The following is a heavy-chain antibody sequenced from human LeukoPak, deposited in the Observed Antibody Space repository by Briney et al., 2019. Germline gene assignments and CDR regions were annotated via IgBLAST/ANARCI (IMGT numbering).Heavy chain of an antibody. J-gene: IGHJ6*02. Sequence: GGSLRLSCAASGFTFSSYAMHWVRQAPGKGLEWVAVISYDGSSKYYADSVKGRFTISRDNSKNTLYLQMNSLRAEDTAVYYCARDSTGMATYGMDVWGQGTTVTVSS. CDR1: GFTFSSYA. V-gene: IGHV3-30-3*01. CDR3: ARDSTGMATYGMDV. D-gene: IGHD5-24*01. CDR2: ISYDGSSK.